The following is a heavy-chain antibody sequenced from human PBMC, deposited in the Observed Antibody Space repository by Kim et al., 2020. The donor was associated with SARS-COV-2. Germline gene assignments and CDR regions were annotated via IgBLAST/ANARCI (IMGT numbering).Heavy chain of an antibody. J-gene: IGHJ3*02. Sequence: SVKVSCKASGFTFTSSAMQWVRQARGQRLEWIGWIVVGSGNTNYAQKFQERVTITRDMSTSTAYMELSSLRSEDTAVYYCAALVPHNYYDSRNDAFDIWGQGTMVTVSS. CDR1: GFTFTSSA. D-gene: IGHD3-22*01. CDR2: IVVGSGNT. V-gene: IGHV1-58*02. CDR3: AALVPHNYYDSRNDAFDI.